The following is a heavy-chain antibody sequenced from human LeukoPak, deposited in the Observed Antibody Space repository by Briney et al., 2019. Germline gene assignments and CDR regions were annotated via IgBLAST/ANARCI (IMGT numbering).Heavy chain of an antibody. CDR1: GFTFSNYA. V-gene: IGHV3-23*01. CDR3: ARGYCSSTTCSVDY. J-gene: IGHJ4*02. D-gene: IGHD2-2*01. CDR2: TSGGGGGT. Sequence: GGSLRLSCAASGFTFSNYAMSWVRQAPGKGLEWVSVTSGGGGGTYYADSVKGRFTISRDNSQNTLYLQMNSLRAEDTAVYYCARGYCSSTTCSVDYWGQGTLVTVSS.